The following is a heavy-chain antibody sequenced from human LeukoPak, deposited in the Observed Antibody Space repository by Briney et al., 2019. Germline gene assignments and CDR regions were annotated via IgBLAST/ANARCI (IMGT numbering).Heavy chain of an antibody. V-gene: IGHV4-39*07. J-gene: IGHJ4*02. CDR3: ARATGVVTAIDY. CDR1: GGSISSSSYY. D-gene: IGHD3-3*01. Sequence: PSETLSLTCTVSGGSISSSSYYWGWIRQPPGKGLEWIGSIYYSGSTYYNPSLKSRVTISVDTSKNQFSLKLSSVTAADTAVYYCARATGVVTAIDYWGQGTLVTVSS. CDR2: IYYSGST.